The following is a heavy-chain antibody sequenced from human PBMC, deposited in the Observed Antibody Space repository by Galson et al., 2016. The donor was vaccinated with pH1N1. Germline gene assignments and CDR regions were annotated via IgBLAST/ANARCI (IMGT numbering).Heavy chain of an antibody. Sequence: SLRLSCAASGFTFSNAWMSWVRQAPGKGLEWVGRIKSKTDGGTTDYATPVKGRFTISRDDSKNTLYLQMNSLKTEDTAFYYCTTLYAPTFDYWGQGTLVTVSS. CDR2: IKSKTDGGTT. D-gene: IGHD2/OR15-2a*01. CDR1: GFTFSNAW. J-gene: IGHJ4*02. V-gene: IGHV3-15*01. CDR3: TTLYAPTFDY.